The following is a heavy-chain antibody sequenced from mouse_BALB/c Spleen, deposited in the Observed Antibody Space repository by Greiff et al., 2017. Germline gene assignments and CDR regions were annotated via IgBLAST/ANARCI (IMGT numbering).Heavy chain of an antibody. CDR2: IYPGDGDT. CDR3: ASGNSYYFDY. J-gene: IGHJ2*01. Sequence: VKLQESGAELARPGASVKLSCKASGYTFTSYWMQWVKQRPGQGLEWIGAIYPGDGDTRYTQKFKGKATLTADKSSSTAYMQLSSLASEDSAVYYCASGNSYYFDYWGQGTTLTVSS. CDR1: GYTFTSYW. D-gene: IGHD2-1*01. V-gene: IGHV1-87*01.